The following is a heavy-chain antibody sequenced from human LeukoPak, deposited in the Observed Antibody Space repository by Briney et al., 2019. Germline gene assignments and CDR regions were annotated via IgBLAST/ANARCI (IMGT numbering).Heavy chain of an antibody. CDR1: GGSISSYY. CDR3: ARSDYDIFDY. D-gene: IGHD3-9*01. CDR2: IYYSGST. V-gene: IGHV4-59*01. J-gene: IGHJ4*02. Sequence: SETLSLTCTVSGGSISSYYWSWIRQPPGKGLEWIGCIYYSGSTNYNPSLKSRVTISVDTSKNQFSLKLSSVTAADTAVYYCARSDYDIFDYWGQGTLVTVSS.